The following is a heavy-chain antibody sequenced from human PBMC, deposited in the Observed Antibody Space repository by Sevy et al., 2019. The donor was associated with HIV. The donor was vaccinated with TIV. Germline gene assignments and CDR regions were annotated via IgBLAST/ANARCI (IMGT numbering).Heavy chain of an antibody. CDR2: IYYSGST. V-gene: IGHV4-59*01. D-gene: IGHD3-16*01. Sequence: SETLSLTCTVSGGSISSYYWSWIRQPPGKGLEWIGYIYYSGSTNYNPSLKSRVTISVDTSKNQFSLKLSSVTAADTAVYYCARVEGGSLNFDYWGQRTLVTVSS. CDR1: GGSISSYY. J-gene: IGHJ4*02. CDR3: ARVEGGSLNFDY.